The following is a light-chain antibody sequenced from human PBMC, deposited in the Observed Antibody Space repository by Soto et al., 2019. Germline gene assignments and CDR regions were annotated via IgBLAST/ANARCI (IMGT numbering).Light chain of an antibody. CDR2: EDN. CDR3: QSYDSSNYV. J-gene: IGLJ1*01. CDR1: SGSIANNY. V-gene: IGLV6-57*04. Sequence: NFMLTQPHSVSESPGETVTLSCTRSSGSIANNYVQWYQQRPGSAPTTVIYEDNQRPSGVPDRFSGSIDSSSNSASLTISGLKTEDEADYYCQSYDSSNYVFGTGTKVTVL.